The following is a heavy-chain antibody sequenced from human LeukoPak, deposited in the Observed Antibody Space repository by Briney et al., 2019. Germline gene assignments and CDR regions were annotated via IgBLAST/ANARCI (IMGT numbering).Heavy chain of an antibody. CDR2: IQYSGRT. Sequence: PSETLSLTCSVSGGSISSYYWNWIRQPPGKGLEWIGYIQYSGRTNYNPSLNSRVTISVDTSKNQFSLKLSSVTAADTAVYYCARGRYNWNDVNAFDIWGQGTMVTVSS. CDR1: GGSISSYY. CDR3: ARGRYNWNDVNAFDI. D-gene: IGHD1-1*01. J-gene: IGHJ3*02. V-gene: IGHV4-59*12.